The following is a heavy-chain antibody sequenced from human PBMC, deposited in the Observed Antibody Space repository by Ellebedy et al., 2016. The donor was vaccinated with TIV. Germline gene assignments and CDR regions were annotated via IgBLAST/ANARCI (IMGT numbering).Heavy chain of an antibody. CDR1: GYIFSTYW. CDR3: ARDDSYGPDF. D-gene: IGHD5-18*01. CDR2: IVASGSYT. Sequence: GESLKISCKCSGYIFSTYWIRWVRQVPGKGLEWTGMIVASGSYTNYSPSFQGHVTISGDKSISTAYLQWSSLQASDTAMYYCARDDSYGPDFWGQGTLVTVSS. J-gene: IGHJ4*02. V-gene: IGHV5-10-1*01.